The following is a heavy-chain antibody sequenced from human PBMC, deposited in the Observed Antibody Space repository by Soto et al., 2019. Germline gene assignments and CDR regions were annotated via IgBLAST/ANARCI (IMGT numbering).Heavy chain of an antibody. D-gene: IGHD6-19*01. CDR1: GYSITAGGYY. V-gene: IGHV4-31*03. Sequence: SETLSLTCFVSGYSITAGGYYWSWIRHHPGKGLEWIGSFYSSGSIIYNPSLRSRVSISGDTSSNQFSMSLTSVTAADTARYYCARMYSSGSGWFHPWGQGTLVTV. J-gene: IGHJ5*02. CDR3: ARMYSSGSGWFHP. CDR2: FYSSGSI.